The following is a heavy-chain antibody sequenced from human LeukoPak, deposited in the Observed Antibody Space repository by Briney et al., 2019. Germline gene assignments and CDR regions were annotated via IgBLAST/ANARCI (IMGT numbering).Heavy chain of an antibody. CDR3: ARMRVATILLGDPYYFDY. D-gene: IGHD5-12*01. CDR2: IKQDGSEK. V-gene: IGHV3-7*01. J-gene: IGHJ4*02. Sequence: PGGSLRLSCAASGFTFSGYWMSWVRQAPGKGLEWVANIKQDGSEKYYVDSVKGRFTISRDNAKNSLYLQMNSLRAEDTAVYYCARMRVATILLGDPYYFDYWGQGTLVTVSS. CDR1: GFTFSGYW.